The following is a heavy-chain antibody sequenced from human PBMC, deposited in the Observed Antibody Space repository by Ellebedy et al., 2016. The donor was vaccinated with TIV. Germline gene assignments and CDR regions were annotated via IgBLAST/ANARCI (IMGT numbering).Heavy chain of an antibody. D-gene: IGHD2-2*01. CDR1: GYTFTGYY. Sequence: ASVKVSCXASGYTFTGYYMHWVRQAPGQGLEWMGWINPNSGGTNYAQKFQGRVTMTRDTSISTAYMELSRLRSDDTAVYYCARDGCSSTCWFNPWGQGTLVTVSS. CDR2: INPNSGGT. V-gene: IGHV1-2*02. J-gene: IGHJ5*02. CDR3: ARDGCSSTCWFNP.